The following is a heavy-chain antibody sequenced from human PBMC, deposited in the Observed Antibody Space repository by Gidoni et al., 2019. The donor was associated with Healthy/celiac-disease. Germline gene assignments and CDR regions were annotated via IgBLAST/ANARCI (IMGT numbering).Heavy chain of an antibody. CDR1: GFTFSSYS. Sequence: EVQLVESGGGLVQPGGSLRLACVAPGFTFSSYSMNWVPQAPGQGLEWSSYISSSGNIKYYADSLKGRITISRDNAKNSLYLQMNSLRDEDTAVYYCARRRGRGDAFDIWGQGTMMTVSS. J-gene: IGHJ3*02. V-gene: IGHV3-48*02. CDR2: ISSSGNIK. CDR3: ARRRGRGDAFDI.